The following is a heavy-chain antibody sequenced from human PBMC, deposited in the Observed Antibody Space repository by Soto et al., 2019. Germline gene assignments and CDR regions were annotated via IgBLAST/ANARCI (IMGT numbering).Heavy chain of an antibody. CDR2: IDWDDDK. CDR3: ARISASSGWYYFDY. D-gene: IGHD6-19*01. J-gene: IGHJ4*02. V-gene: IGHV2-70*11. CDR1: GFSLSTSGMC. Sequence: GSGPTLVNPTQTLTLTCTFSGFSLSTSGMCVSWIRQPPGKALEWLARIDWDDDKYYSTSLKTRLTISKDTSKNQVVLTMTNMDPVDTATYYCARISASSGWYYFDYWGQGTLVTVSS.